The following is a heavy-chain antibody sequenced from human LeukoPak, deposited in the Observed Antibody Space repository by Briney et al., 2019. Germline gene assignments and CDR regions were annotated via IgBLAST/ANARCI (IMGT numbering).Heavy chain of an antibody. CDR2: IYYSGST. CDR3: ARATEGSDAFDI. Sequence: PSETLSLTCTVSGASISSGGYYWSWLRQHPGKGLEWIGYIYYSGSTYYNPSLKSRVTISVDTSKNQFSLKLSSVTAADTAVYYCARATEGSDAFDIWGQGTMVTVSS. CDR1: GASISSGGYY. D-gene: IGHD5-12*01. V-gene: IGHV4-31*03. J-gene: IGHJ3*02.